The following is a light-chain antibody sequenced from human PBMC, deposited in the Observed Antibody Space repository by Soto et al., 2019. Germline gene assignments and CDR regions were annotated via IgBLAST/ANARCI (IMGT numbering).Light chain of an antibody. CDR2: KAP. V-gene: IGKV1-5*03. J-gene: IGKJ5*01. Sequence: DIQMTQSPSTLSASVGDRVTITCRASQSISSWLAWYQQKPGKAPNLLIYKAPSLETGVPSRFSGSGSGTELTLTISRLQSEDFAVYYCQQYNNWPPITFGQGTRLEIK. CDR1: QSISSW. CDR3: QQYNNWPPIT.